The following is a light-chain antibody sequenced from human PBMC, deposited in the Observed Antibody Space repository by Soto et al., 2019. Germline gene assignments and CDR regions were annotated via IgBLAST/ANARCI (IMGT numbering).Light chain of an antibody. Sequence: DIQMTQSPSSLSASVGDRVTITCRASQSISSYLNWYQQKPGKAPKLLMYAASSLQSGVPSRFSGSGSGTDFTLTISSLQPEDFATYYCQQSYSTPPTFGGGNKVDIK. J-gene: IGKJ4*01. CDR2: AAS. CDR3: QQSYSTPPT. V-gene: IGKV1-39*01. CDR1: QSISSY.